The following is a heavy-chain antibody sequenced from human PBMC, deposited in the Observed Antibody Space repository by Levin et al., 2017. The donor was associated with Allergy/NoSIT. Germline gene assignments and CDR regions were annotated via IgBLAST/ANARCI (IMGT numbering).Heavy chain of an antibody. D-gene: IGHD2-15*01. J-gene: IGHJ4*02. CDR2: INPSGGST. Sequence: GASVKVSCKASGYTFTSYYMHWVRQAPGQGLEWMGIINPSGGSTSYAQKFQGRVTMTRDTSTSTVYMELSSLRSEDTAVYYCARWGSDCSGGSCYSYYFDYWGQGTLVTVSS. V-gene: IGHV1-46*01. CDR3: ARWGSDCSGGSCYSYYFDY. CDR1: GYTFTSYY.